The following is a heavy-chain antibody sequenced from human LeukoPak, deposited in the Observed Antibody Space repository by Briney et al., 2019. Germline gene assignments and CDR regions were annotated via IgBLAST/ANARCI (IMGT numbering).Heavy chain of an antibody. D-gene: IGHD3-3*01. Sequence: PGGSLRLSCAASGCTFSSYSMNWVRQAPGKGLEWVPSISSSSSYIYYADSVNGRFTISRDNAKNSLYLQMNSLRAEDTAAYYCARDTGITIFGVVRERAFDIWGQGTMVTVSS. CDR3: ARDTGITIFGVVRERAFDI. CDR1: GCTFSSYS. V-gene: IGHV3-21*01. J-gene: IGHJ3*02. CDR2: ISSSSSYI.